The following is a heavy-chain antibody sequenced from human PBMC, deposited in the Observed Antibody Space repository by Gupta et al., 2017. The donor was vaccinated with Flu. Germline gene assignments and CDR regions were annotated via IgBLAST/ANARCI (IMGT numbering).Heavy chain of an antibody. CDR2: IIPIFGTA. J-gene: IGHJ4*02. V-gene: IGHV1-69*01. CDR3: ASPYDSSGYYRSPFDY. D-gene: IGHD3-22*01. Sequence: PGQGLEWMGGIIPIFGTANYAQKFQGRVTITADESTSTAYMELSSLRSEDTAVYYCASPYDSSGYYRSPFDYWGQGTLVTVSS.